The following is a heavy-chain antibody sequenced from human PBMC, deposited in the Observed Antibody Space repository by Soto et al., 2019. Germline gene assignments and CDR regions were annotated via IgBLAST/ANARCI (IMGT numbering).Heavy chain of an antibody. D-gene: IGHD3-16*02. CDR1: GYTFTSYD. J-gene: IGHJ4*02. V-gene: IGHV1-8*01. CDR3: ARGIISVPVQYYDYIWGSYRYFNYFDY. CDR2: MNPNSGNT. Sequence: ASVKVSCKASGYTFTSYDINWVRQATGQGLERMGWMNPNSGNTGYAQKFQGRVTMTRNTSISTAYMELSSLRSEDTAVYYCARGIISVPVQYYDYIWGSYRYFNYFDYWGQGTLVTVSS.